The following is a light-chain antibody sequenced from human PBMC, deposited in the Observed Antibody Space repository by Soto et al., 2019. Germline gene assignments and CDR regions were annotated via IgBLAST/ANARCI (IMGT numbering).Light chain of an antibody. J-gene: IGLJ2*01. CDR2: EVT. Sequence: QSVLTQPASVSGSPGQSITISCSGNSSDIGGYNYVSWYQQRPGRAPKLIIYEVTNRPSGVSNRFSGSKSGNTASLTISGLQAEDGAAYYCSSFTSSLTLVKFGGGTKLTVL. CDR3: SSFTSSLTLVK. V-gene: IGLV2-14*01. CDR1: SSDIGGYNY.